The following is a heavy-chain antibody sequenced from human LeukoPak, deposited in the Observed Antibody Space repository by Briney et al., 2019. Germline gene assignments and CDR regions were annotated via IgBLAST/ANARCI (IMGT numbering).Heavy chain of an antibody. CDR1: GYTFTSYD. CDR3: ARGLYRDYYYYMDV. Sequence: ASVKVSCKASGYTFTSYDINWVRQATGQGLEWTGWMNPNSGNTGYAQKFQGRVTMTRNTSISTAYMELSSLRSEDTAVYYCARGLYRDYYYYMDVWGKGTTVTVSS. D-gene: IGHD2/OR15-2a*01. CDR2: MNPNSGNT. V-gene: IGHV1-8*01. J-gene: IGHJ6*03.